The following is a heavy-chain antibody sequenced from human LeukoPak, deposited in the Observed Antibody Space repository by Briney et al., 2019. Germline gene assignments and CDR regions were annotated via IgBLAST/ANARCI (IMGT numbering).Heavy chain of an antibody. CDR2: IDPSDSYT. CDR3: ARHSHYDFWSGYLDY. J-gene: IGHJ4*02. CDR1: GYGFTSYW. Sequence: HGESLKISCKGSGYGFTSYWIGWVRQMPGKGLEWMGKIDPSDSYTSYSPSFQGHVTISADKSISAAFLQWSSLKASDTAMYYCARHSHYDFWSGYLDYWGQGTLVTVSS. D-gene: IGHD3-3*01. V-gene: IGHV5-10-1*01.